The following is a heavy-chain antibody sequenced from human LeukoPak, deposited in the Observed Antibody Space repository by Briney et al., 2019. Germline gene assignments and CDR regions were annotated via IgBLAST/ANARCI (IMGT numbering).Heavy chain of an antibody. CDR1: GFTFDDYA. D-gene: IGHD3-16*02. Sequence: GGSLRLSCAASGFTFDDYAMHWVRQAPGKGLEWVSGISWNSGSIGYADSVKGRFTISRDNAKNSLYLQMNSLRAEDTAVYYCARVSVITFGGVIVDNFDYWGQGTLVTVSS. CDR2: ISWNSGSI. J-gene: IGHJ4*02. CDR3: ARVSVITFGGVIVDNFDY. V-gene: IGHV3-9*01.